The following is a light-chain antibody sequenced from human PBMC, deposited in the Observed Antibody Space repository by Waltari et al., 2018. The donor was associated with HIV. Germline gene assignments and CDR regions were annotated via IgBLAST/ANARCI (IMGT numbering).Light chain of an antibody. CDR2: RNN. CDR3: AAWDDNLSGWV. Sequence: QSVLTQPPSASGTPGQSVTISCSGSSSNLGSNYVYWYQQLPGTAPKLLIYRNNLRPSGVPDRFSGFKSGTSASLAISGLRSEDEADYYCAAWDDNLSGWVFGGGSKLTIL. CDR1: SSNLGSNY. V-gene: IGLV1-47*01. J-gene: IGLJ3*02.